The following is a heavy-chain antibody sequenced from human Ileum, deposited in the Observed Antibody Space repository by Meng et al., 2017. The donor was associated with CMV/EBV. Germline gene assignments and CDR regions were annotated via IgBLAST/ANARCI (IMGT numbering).Heavy chain of an antibody. J-gene: IGHJ4*02. V-gene: IGHV1-2*02. CDR3: ARGIRVGDTGWHFDY. Sequence: QVQLVQSGPAVKKPGASVSVSCKASGYTFTGYYIHWVRQAPGQGLEWMGYINPNSGGTNFAQNFQGRVTMIRDRSISTAYMELSRLRSDDTAVYFCARGIRVGDTGWHFDYWGQGTLVTVAS. CDR1: GYTFTGYY. CDR2: INPNSGGT. D-gene: IGHD1-26*01.